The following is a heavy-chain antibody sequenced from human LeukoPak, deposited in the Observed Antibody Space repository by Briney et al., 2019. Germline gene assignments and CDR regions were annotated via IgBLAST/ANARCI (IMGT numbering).Heavy chain of an antibody. Sequence: ASVKVSCKASGYTFSSTDINWVRQAPGQGLEWMGWINPGSGNTGFAQHFQGRLTMTRDTSITTAYMELTSLRSEDTAVYYCARGGMIRGVIITMIYWGQGTLVTVSS. CDR1: GYTFSSTD. D-gene: IGHD3-10*01. CDR3: ARGGMIRGVIITMIY. V-gene: IGHV1-8*01. J-gene: IGHJ4*02. CDR2: INPGSGNT.